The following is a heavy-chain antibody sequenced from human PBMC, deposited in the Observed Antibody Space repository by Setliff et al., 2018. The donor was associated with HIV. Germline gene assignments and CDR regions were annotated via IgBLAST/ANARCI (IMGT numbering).Heavy chain of an antibody. J-gene: IGHJ4*02. D-gene: IGHD6-25*01. Sequence: ASVKVSCKASGYTFTSYGISWVRQAPGQGLEWMGWISAYNGNTNYAQKLQGRVTMTTDTSTSTAYMELRSLRSDDTAVYYCAGDRLNVYSSGWGVGYWGQGTLVTVSS. CDR1: GYTFTSYG. CDR3: AGDRLNVYSSGWGVGY. CDR2: ISAYNGNT. V-gene: IGHV1-18*01.